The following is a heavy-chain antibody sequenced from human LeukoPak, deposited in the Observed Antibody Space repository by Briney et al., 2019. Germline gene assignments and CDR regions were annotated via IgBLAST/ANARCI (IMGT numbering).Heavy chain of an antibody. V-gene: IGHV3-23*01. CDR3: AKTTTGYSSGRFPGWPVDY. J-gene: IGHJ4*02. D-gene: IGHD6-19*01. CDR2: IFGSGGST. Sequence: GGSMRRSCAASALTCSSESMYWVGEAPGKGLEWVSGIFGSGGSTHYADSVKGRFTISRDNSKNTVYLQMNSLRAEDTAVYYCAKTTTGYSSGRFPGWPVDYWGQGTLVTVSS. CDR1: ALTCSSES.